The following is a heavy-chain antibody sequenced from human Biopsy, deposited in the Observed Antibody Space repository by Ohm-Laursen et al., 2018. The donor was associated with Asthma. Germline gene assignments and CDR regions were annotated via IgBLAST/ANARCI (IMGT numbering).Heavy chain of an antibody. J-gene: IGHJ6*02. V-gene: IGHV1-69*13. Sequence: SVKVSCKVHGDILSSLCIKWVRKAPGQGLEWMGGVIPIYGTTLTAQRFQGRVTITADESTSTANMELTRLRKEDTAVDYCARGGYYGDRRHHNGLDVWGQGTTVTVSS. D-gene: IGHD4-17*01. CDR2: VIPIYGTT. CDR1: GDILSSLC. CDR3: ARGGYYGDRRHHNGLDV.